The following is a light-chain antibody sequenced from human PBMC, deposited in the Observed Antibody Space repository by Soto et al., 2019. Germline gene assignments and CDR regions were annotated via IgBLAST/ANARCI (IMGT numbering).Light chain of an antibody. J-gene: IGKJ1*01. V-gene: IGKV3-15*01. CDR3: QQYNNWPPWT. Sequence: EIVMTQSPATLSVSPGERATISCRATQSVRSDVAWYQQKPGQAPRLLIYGASTRATGTPARFSGSGSGTEFTLTISSLQSEDFAVYYCQQYNNWPPWTFGQGTKVDIK. CDR2: GAS. CDR1: QSVRSD.